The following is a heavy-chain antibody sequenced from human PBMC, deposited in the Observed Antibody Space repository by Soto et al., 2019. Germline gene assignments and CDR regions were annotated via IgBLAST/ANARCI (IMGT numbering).Heavy chain of an antibody. D-gene: IGHD2-15*01. CDR3: AGYCSGGSCPVGYFQH. CDR1: GGTFSRYA. V-gene: IGHV1-69*13. J-gene: IGHJ1*01. CDR2: IIPIFGTA. Sequence: SVKVSCKASGGTFSRYAISWVRQAPGQGLEWMGGIIPIFGTANYAQKFQGRVTITADESTSTAYMELSSLRSEDTAVYYCAGYCSGGSCPVGYFQHWGQGTLVTVSS.